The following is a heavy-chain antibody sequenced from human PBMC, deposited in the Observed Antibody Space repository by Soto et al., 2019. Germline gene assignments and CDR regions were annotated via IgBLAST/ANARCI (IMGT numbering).Heavy chain of an antibody. CDR2: ISAYNGNT. CDR1: GYTFTSYG. CDR3: ARVPIFGPSYYFDY. D-gene: IGHD3-3*01. Sequence: ASVKVSCKASGYTFTSYGISWVRQAPRQGIEWMGWISAYNGNTNYAQKLQGRVTMTTDTSTSTAYMELRSLRSDDTAVYYCARVPIFGPSYYFDYWGQGTLVTVSS. V-gene: IGHV1-18*04. J-gene: IGHJ4*02.